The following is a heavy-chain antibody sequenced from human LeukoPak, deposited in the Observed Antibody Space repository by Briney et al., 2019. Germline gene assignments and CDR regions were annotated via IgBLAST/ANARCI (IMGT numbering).Heavy chain of an antibody. Sequence: PSETLSLTCTVSGGSISSSSYYWGWIRQPPGKGLEWIGSIYYSGSTYYNPSLKSRVTISVDTSKNQFSLKLSSVTAADTAVYYCARHKAPSLECGGDCYSDWFDPWGQGTLVTVSS. V-gene: IGHV4-39*01. D-gene: IGHD2-21*02. CDR2: IYYSGST. CDR1: GGSISSSSYY. CDR3: ARHKAPSLECGGDCYSDWFDP. J-gene: IGHJ5*02.